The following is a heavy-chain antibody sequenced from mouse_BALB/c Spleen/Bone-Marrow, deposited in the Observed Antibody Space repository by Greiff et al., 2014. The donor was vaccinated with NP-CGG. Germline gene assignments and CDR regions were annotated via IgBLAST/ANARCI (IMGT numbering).Heavy chain of an antibody. V-gene: IGHV5-6-3*01. Sequence: DVKLQESGGGLVQPGGSLKLSCAASGFTFSSYGMSWVRQTPDKRLELVATINNNGGSTYYPDSVKGRFTISRDNAQNTLYLQMSRVKSEGTAMCCGARGLDYGSYGAGFAYWGQGALVTVSA. D-gene: IGHD2-1*01. CDR1: GFTFSSYG. J-gene: IGHJ3*01. CDR3: ARGLDYGSYGAGFAY. CDR2: INNNGGST.